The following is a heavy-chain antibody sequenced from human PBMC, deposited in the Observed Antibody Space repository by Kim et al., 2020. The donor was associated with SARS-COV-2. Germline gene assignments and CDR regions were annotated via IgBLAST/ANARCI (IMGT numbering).Heavy chain of an antibody. J-gene: IGHJ4*02. CDR3: ARRRDEGWDRYFDY. CDR2: IYYSGST. CDR1: GGSVISGNYY. Sequence: ETLSLTCTVSGGSVISGNYYWTWIRQPPGKALEWIGYIYYSGSTTYNPSLKSRVTMSIDTSKNHFSLNLSSVTTADTAVYYCARRRDEGWDRYFDYWGQGILVTVSA. D-gene: IGHD6-19*01. V-gene: IGHV4-61*03.